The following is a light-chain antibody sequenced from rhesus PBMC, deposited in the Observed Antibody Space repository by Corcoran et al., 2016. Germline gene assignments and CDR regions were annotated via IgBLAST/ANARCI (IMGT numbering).Light chain of an antibody. Sequence: QAVVTQEPSLTVSPGGTVTLPCGSSTGAFTSGNYPHWFQQKPGQAPRGLIYNSTGKHSWTPARFSGSLAGGQAALTLSGSQPEDGAEYYCLLYYSGDYIFGAGTRLTV. CDR1: TGAFTSGNY. CDR3: LLYYSGDYI. J-gene: IGLJ1*01. CDR2: NST. V-gene: IGLV7-71*01.